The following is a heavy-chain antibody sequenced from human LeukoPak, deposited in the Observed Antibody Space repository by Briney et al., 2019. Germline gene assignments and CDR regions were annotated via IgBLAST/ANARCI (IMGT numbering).Heavy chain of an antibody. CDR2: IYYSGST. D-gene: IGHD4-17*01. CDR1: GGSIISSAYY. J-gene: IGHJ5*02. V-gene: IGHV4-30-4*08. Sequence: SQTLSLTXTVSGGSIISSAYYWSWIRQPPGKGLEWIGYIYYSGSTYYNPSLKSRVTISVDTSKNQFSLKLSSVTAADTAVYYCAREDGDYWFDPWGQGTLVTVSS. CDR3: AREDGDYWFDP.